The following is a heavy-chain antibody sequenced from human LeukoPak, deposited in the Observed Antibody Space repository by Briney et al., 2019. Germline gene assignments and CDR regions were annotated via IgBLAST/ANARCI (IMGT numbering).Heavy chain of an antibody. CDR1: GYSFTSYW. Sequence: GESLKISCKGSGYSFTSYWIGWVRQMPGKGLEWMGIIYPGDSDTRYGPSFQGQVTISADKSISTAYLQWSSLKASDTAMYYCARVRYCSGGSCYRGGYFDYWGQGTLVTVSS. CDR2: IYPGDSDT. V-gene: IGHV5-51*01. D-gene: IGHD2-15*01. J-gene: IGHJ4*02. CDR3: ARVRYCSGGSCYRGGYFDY.